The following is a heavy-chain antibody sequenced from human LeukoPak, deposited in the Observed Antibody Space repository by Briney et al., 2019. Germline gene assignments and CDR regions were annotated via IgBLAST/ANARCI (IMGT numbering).Heavy chain of an antibody. CDR1: GGSISDSNYY. CDR3: GRVAQREQWLAFDY. V-gene: IGHV4-39*01. Sequence: SETLSLTCTVSGGSISDSNYYWGWIRQPPGKGLEWIGNIDYNGNIAYNPSLKSRVTISVVPSKNQFSLKLTSVTATDTAMYSCGRVAQREQWLAFDYWGQGTLVTVSS. D-gene: IGHD6-19*01. J-gene: IGHJ4*02. CDR2: IDYNGNI.